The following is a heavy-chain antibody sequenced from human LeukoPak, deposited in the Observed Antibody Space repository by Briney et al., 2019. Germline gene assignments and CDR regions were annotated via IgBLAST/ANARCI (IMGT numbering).Heavy chain of an antibody. CDR2: INSDGSST. J-gene: IGHJ4*02. D-gene: IGHD3-3*01. Sequence: QPGGSLRLSCAASGFTFSSYWMHWVRQAPGKGLVWVSRINSDGSSTTYADSVKGRFTISRDNAKNTLYLQMNSLRAEDTAVYYCATVRFGVVPDYWGQGTLVTVSS. CDR1: GFTFSSYW. CDR3: ATVRFGVVPDY. V-gene: IGHV3-74*01.